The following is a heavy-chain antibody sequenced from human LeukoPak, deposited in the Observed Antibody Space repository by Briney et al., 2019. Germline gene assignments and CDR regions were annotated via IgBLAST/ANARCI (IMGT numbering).Heavy chain of an antibody. D-gene: IGHD6-6*01. J-gene: IGHJ3*02. CDR1: GFTFSSYG. V-gene: IGHV3-48*04. CDR2: ISSSGSTI. CDR3: ARDRRSIAARLGMNPFDAFDI. Sequence: GGSLRLSCAASGFTFSSYGMHWVRQAPGKGLEWVSYISSSGSTIYYADSVKGRFTISRDNAKNSLYLQMNSLRAEDTAVYYCARDRRSIAARLGMNPFDAFDIWGQGTMVTVSS.